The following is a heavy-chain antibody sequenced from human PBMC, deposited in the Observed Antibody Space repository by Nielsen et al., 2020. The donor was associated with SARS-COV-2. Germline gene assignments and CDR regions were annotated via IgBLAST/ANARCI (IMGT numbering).Heavy chain of an antibody. CDR2: INGEGRST. D-gene: IGHD7-27*01. CDR3: AREFLGNWFDP. CDR1: GFTFSSNW. Sequence: GESLKISCAASGFTFSSNWMHWVRQVPGKGLLWVSRINGEGRSTTYADSVKGRFTISRDNAKNTLYLQMNSLRAEDTAVYYCAREFLGNWFDPWGQGTLVTVSS. J-gene: IGHJ5*02. V-gene: IGHV3-74*01.